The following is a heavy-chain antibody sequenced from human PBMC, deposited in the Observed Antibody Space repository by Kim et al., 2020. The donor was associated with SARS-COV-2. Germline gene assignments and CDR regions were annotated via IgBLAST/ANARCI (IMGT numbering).Heavy chain of an antibody. J-gene: IGHJ4*02. V-gene: IGHV1-18*01. CDR3: ARDGGALRYGADY. Sequence: YAQKFQGRVTMTTDTYTSTAHMELRSLRSDDTAVYYCARDGGALRYGADYWGQGTLVTVSS. D-gene: IGHD3-10*01.